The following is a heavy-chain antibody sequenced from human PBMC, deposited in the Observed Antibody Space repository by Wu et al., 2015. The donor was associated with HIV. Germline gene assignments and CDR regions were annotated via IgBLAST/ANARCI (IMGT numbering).Heavy chain of an antibody. Sequence: QLVQSGAEVKKPGSSVKVSCKASGGTFSSYAISWVRQAPGQGLEWMGGIIPIFGAANYAQKFQGRVTITTDESTSTAYMELSSLTSEDTAMYFCARDQPGAGIDAFNIWGQGTMVAVSS. V-gene: IGHV1-69*05. CDR1: GGTFSSYA. D-gene: IGHD1-14*01. CDR3: ARDQPGAGIDAFNI. J-gene: IGHJ3*02. CDR2: IIPIFGAA.